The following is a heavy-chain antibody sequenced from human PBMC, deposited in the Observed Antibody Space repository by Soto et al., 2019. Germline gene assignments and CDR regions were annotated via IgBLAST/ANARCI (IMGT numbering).Heavy chain of an antibody. D-gene: IGHD3-16*01. CDR1: GYTFSNYA. CDR3: TREASTWGFAFDL. J-gene: IGHJ3*01. CDR2: IFGSGAPT. Sequence: PGGSLRLSCAASGYTFSNYAMSWVRQAPGKGLQWVSTIFGSGAPTHYADSVKGRFAISRDNSNNTLFLQMNSLKDEDTAVYYCTREASTWGFAFDLWGQGTRVTVSS. V-gene: IGHV3-23*01.